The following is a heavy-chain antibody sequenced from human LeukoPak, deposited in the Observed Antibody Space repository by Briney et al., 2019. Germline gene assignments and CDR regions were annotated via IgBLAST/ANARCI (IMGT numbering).Heavy chain of an antibody. Sequence: GGSLRLSCAASGFTFRDYVIHWVRQAPGKGLEWVAVMSSDGSTIYYADSVKGRFTISRDNFEYTLYLQMNSLRTEDSAVYYCAREVIRPYFDYWGQGTLVTVSS. D-gene: IGHD2-21*01. J-gene: IGHJ4*02. CDR2: MSSDGSTI. V-gene: IGHV3-30*04. CDR1: GFTFRDYV. CDR3: AREVIRPYFDY.